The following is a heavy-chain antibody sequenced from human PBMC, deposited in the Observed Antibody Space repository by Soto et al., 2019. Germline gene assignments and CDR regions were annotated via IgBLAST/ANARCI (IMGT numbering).Heavy chain of an antibody. Sequence: QVQLVQSGAEVKKPGSSVKVSCKASGGTFSSYTISWVRQAPGQGLEWMGRIIPILGIANYPQKFQGRVTITANKSTSTAYMELSSLRSEDTAVYYCAIAVAGTHGMDVWGQGTTVTVSS. CDR3: AIAVAGTHGMDV. J-gene: IGHJ6*02. CDR2: IIPILGIA. CDR1: GGTFSSYT. V-gene: IGHV1-69*02. D-gene: IGHD6-19*01.